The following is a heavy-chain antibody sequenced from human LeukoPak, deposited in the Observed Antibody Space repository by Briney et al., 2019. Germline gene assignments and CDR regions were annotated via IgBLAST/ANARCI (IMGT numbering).Heavy chain of an antibody. CDR3: AKAYCSSTSCSWDY. CDR2: ISGSGGST. Sequence: GGSLRLSCAASGFTFSSYSMNWVRQAPGKGLEWVSAISGSGGSTYYADSVKGRFTISRDNSKNTLYLQMNSLRAEDTAVYYCAKAYCSSTSCSWDYWGQGTLVTVSS. J-gene: IGHJ4*02. V-gene: IGHV3-23*01. D-gene: IGHD2-2*01. CDR1: GFTFSSYS.